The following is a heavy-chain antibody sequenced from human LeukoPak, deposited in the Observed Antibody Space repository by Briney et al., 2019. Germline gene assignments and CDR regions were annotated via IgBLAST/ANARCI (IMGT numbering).Heavy chain of an antibody. D-gene: IGHD4-23*01. CDR2: ISAYNGNT. V-gene: IGHV1-18*01. Sequence: ASVKVSCKASGYTFTSYGISWVRQAPGQGLEWMGWISAYNGNTNYALKLQGRVTMTTDTSTSTVYMELRSLRSDDTAVYYCATNPGGRRGGDYWGQGTLVTVSS. CDR1: GYTFTSYG. CDR3: ATNPGGRRGGDY. J-gene: IGHJ4*02.